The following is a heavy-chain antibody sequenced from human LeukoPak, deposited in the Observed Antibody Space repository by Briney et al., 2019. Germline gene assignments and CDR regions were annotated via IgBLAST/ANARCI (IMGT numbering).Heavy chain of an antibody. CDR2: MNPNSGST. V-gene: IGHV1-8*03. J-gene: IGHJ4*02. CDR3: AGGQSTGSPSSFEY. CDR1: GYTFTRYD. Sequence: ASVRVSCKASGYTFTRYDINWVRQAPGQGLEWMGWMNPNSGSTVYAQTFQGRVTITRNTSISTAKMERSGRRSENPAVYYGAGGQSTGSPSSFEYWGQGTRVTVSS.